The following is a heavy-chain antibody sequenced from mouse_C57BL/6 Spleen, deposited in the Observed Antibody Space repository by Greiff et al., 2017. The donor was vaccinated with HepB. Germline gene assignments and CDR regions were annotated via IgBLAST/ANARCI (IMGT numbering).Heavy chain of an antibody. CDR2: IHPNSGST. CDR3: ARQGDLLYFDY. CDR1: GYTFTSYW. Sequence: QVQLQQPGAELVKPGASVKLSCKASGYTFTSYWMHWVKQRPGQGLEWIGMIHPNSGSTNYNEKFKSKATLTVDKSSSTAYMQLSSLTSEDSAVYYCARQGDLLYFDYWGQGTTLTVSS. V-gene: IGHV1-64*01. D-gene: IGHD2-1*01. J-gene: IGHJ2*01.